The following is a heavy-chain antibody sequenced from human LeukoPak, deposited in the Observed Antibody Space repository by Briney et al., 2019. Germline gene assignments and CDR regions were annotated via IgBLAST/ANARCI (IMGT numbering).Heavy chain of an antibody. V-gene: IGHV4-59*01. CDR1: GGSISSYY. CDR2: IYYSGST. Sequence: SETLSLTCTVSGGSISSYYWSWIRQPPGKGLEWIGYIYYSGSTNYNPSLKSRVTISVDTSKNQFSLKLSSVTAADTAVYYCARDVRIQGYCSGGSCPNWFDPWGQGTLVTVSS. CDR3: ARDVRIQGYCSGGSCPNWFDP. J-gene: IGHJ5*02. D-gene: IGHD2-15*01.